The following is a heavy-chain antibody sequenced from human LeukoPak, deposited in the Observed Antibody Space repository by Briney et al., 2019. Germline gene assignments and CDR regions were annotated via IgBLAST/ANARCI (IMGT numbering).Heavy chain of an antibody. CDR3: ARGGAGYYYYYGMDV. V-gene: IGHV3-21*01. CDR2: ISSSSSYI. CDR1: GFTFSSYS. D-gene: IGHD5-12*01. J-gene: IGHJ6*02. Sequence: GGSLRLSCAASGFTFSSYSMNWVRQDPGKGLEWVSSISSSSSYIYYADSVKGRFTISRDNAKNSLYLQMNSLRAEDTAVYYCARGGAGYYYYYGMDVWGQGTTVTVSS.